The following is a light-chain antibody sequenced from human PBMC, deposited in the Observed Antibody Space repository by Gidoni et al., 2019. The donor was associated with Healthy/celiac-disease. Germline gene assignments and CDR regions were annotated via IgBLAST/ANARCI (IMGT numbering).Light chain of an antibody. V-gene: IGKV3-20*01. CDR1: QSVSSSY. CDR2: GAS. J-gene: IGKJ5*01. CDR3: QQYGSSIT. Sequence: IVLTPSPGTLSLSPGARATLSCRASQSVSSSYLAWYQQKPGQAPRLLIYGASSRATGIPDRLSGSGSGTDFTLTISRLGPEDFAVYYCQQYGSSITFGQGTRLEIK.